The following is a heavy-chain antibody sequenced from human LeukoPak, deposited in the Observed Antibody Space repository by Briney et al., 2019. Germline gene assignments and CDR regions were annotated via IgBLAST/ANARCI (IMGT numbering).Heavy chain of an antibody. Sequence: QSGGSLRLSCAASGFTFSSYAMHWVRQAPGKGLEWVAVISYDGSNKYYADSVKGRFTISRDNSKNTLYLQMNSLRAEDTAVYYCARDCTSYYDSSGYQDGDAFDIWGQGTMVTVSS. CDR2: ISYDGSNK. V-gene: IGHV3-30*04. D-gene: IGHD3-22*01. CDR3: ARDCTSYYDSSGYQDGDAFDI. CDR1: GFTFSSYA. J-gene: IGHJ3*02.